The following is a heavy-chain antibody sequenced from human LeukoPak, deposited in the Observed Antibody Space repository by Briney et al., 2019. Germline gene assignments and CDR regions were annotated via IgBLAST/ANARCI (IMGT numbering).Heavy chain of an antibody. Sequence: ASVKVSCKVSGYTLTELSMHWVRQAPGKGLEWMGGFDPEDGETIYAQKFQGRVTMTEDTSTDTAYMELSSLRSEDTAVYYCATPSYDYIWGSYRRRALGAVDIWGQGTMVTVSS. CDR3: ATPSYDYIWGSYRRRALGAVDI. V-gene: IGHV1-24*01. J-gene: IGHJ3*02. D-gene: IGHD3-16*02. CDR1: GYTLTELS. CDR2: FDPEDGET.